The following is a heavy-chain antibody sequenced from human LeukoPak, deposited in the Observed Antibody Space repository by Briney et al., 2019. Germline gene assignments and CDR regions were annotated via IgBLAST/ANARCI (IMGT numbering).Heavy chain of an antibody. Sequence: PWGSLRLSSAASGFTFDDYVMSWVRQAPGKGLEWVSGINWNGGSTGYADSVKGRFTISRDNAKNTLYLQMNSLRAEDTAVYYCARVGYSYGWDDAFDIWGQGTMVTVSS. D-gene: IGHD5-18*01. CDR2: INWNGGST. J-gene: IGHJ3*02. CDR1: GFTFDDYV. CDR3: ARVGYSYGWDDAFDI. V-gene: IGHV3-20*03.